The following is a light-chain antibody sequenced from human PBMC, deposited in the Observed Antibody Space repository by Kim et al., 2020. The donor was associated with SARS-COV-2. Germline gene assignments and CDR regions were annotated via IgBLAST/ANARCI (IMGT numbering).Light chain of an antibody. V-gene: IGKV1-17*01. CDR1: QDISND. Sequence: VSAGERVTLTCRASQDISNDLGWYQQNPGRPPKPLIYGASSLPSGVPSRFSGSGSGTEFTLTISSLQPEDFATYYCLQHNTYPITFGQGTKLDIK. CDR2: GAS. CDR3: LQHNTYPIT. J-gene: IGKJ1*01.